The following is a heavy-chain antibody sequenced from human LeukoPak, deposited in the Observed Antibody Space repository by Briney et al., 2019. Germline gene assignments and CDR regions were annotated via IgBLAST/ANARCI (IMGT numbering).Heavy chain of an antibody. CDR1: GGTFSSYT. D-gene: IGHD3-3*01. CDR3: ARDSHDYDFWSGYLYYYYMDV. V-gene: IGHV1-69*13. CDR2: IIPIFGTA. J-gene: IGHJ6*03. Sequence: GASVKVSCKASGGTFSSYTISWVRQAPGQGLEWMGGIIPIFGTANYAQIFQGRVTITADESTSTAYMELSSLRSDDTAVYYCARDSHDYDFWSGYLYYYYMDVWGKGTTVTVSS.